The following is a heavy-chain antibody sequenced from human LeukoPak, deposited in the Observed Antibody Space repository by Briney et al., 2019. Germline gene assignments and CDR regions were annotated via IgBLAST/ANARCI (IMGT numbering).Heavy chain of an antibody. CDR1: GFTFRNYA. J-gene: IGHJ5*02. CDR3: ARDGFHDSSGCPPLNWFDP. D-gene: IGHD3-22*01. V-gene: IGHV3-23*01. CDR2: ISDSGGSP. Sequence: GGSLRLSCAASGFTFRNYAMSWVRQAPGKGLEWVSDISDSGGSPHYADSVKGRFTISRDNSKNTLYLQMNSLRAEDTAVYYCARDGFHDSSGCPPLNWFDPWGQGTLVTVSS.